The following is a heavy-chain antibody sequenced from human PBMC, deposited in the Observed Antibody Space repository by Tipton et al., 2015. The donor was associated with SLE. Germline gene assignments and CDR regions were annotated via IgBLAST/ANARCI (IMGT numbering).Heavy chain of an antibody. Sequence: SLRLSCAASGFTFSSYSMNWVRQAPGKGLEWVSSISSSSSYIYYADSVKGRFTIPRDNAKNSLYRQMNSLRAEETAVYYCARVYGHYEAFDIWGQGTMVTVSS. CDR2: ISSSSSYI. V-gene: IGHV3-21*01. D-gene: IGHD4-17*01. CDR1: GFTFSSYS. J-gene: IGHJ3*02. CDR3: ARVYGHYEAFDI.